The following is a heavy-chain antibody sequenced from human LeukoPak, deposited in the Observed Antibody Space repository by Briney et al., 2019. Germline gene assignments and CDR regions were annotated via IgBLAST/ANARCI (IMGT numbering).Heavy chain of an antibody. D-gene: IGHD6-6*01. CDR1: GFTFSSYA. V-gene: IGHV3-23*01. CDR3: ARGSYSSSSPGY. CDR2: ISGSGGST. Sequence: TGGSLRLSCAASGFTFSSYAMSWVRQAPGKGLEWVSAISGSGGSTYYADSVKGRFTISRDNSKNTLYLQMNSLRAEDTAVYYCARGSYSSSSPGYWGQGTLVTVSS. J-gene: IGHJ4*02.